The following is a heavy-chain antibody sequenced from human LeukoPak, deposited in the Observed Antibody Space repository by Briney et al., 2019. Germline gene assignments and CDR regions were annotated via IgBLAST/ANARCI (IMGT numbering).Heavy chain of an antibody. Sequence: SETLSLTCTVSGGSISSSSYYWGWIRQPPGKGLEWIGSIYYSGSIYYNPSLKSRVTISVDTSKNQFSLKLSSVTAADTAVYYCAREGDIAARPTYYYYYYYMDVWGKGTTVTVSS. CDR3: AREGDIAARPTYYYYYYYMDV. CDR1: GGSISSSSYY. V-gene: IGHV4-39*07. CDR2: IYYSGSI. J-gene: IGHJ6*03. D-gene: IGHD6-6*01.